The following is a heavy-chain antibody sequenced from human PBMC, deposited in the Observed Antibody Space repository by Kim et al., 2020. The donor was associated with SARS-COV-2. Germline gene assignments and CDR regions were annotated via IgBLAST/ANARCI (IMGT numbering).Heavy chain of an antibody. Sequence: GGSLRLSCSASTFIFKNYWMGWVRQAPGTGLEWVASIDEDGTATYYVDSVKGRFTISRDNVRSLVYLQMNNLGVDDTAAYYCARDQWRIFDYWGQGTRVTVSS. J-gene: IGHJ4*02. V-gene: IGHV3-7*01. D-gene: IGHD3-3*02. CDR2: IDEDGTAT. CDR3: ARDQWRIFDY. CDR1: TFIFKNYW.